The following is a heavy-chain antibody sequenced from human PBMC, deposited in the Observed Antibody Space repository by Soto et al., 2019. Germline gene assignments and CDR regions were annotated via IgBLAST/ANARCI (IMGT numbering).Heavy chain of an antibody. Sequence: SSETLSLTCAVYGGSFSGYYWSWIRQPPGKGLEWIGEINHSGSTNYNPSLKSRVTISVDTSKNQFSLKLSSVTAADTAVYYCASRGIKQYYFDYWGQGTLVTVSS. D-gene: IGHD3-10*01. V-gene: IGHV4-34*01. CDR2: INHSGST. J-gene: IGHJ4*02. CDR1: GGSFSGYY. CDR3: ASRGIKQYYFDY.